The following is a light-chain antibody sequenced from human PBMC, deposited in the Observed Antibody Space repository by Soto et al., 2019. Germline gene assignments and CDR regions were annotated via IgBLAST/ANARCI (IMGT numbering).Light chain of an antibody. J-gene: IGLJ2*01. V-gene: IGLV2-14*01. CDR3: SSYTSSNTVL. CDR1: SSDVGGYSY. CDR2: EVS. Sequence: QSALTQPASVSGSPGQSITISCTGTSSDVGGYSYVSWYQQHPGRAPKLMIYEVSNRPSGVSNRFSGSKSGNTASLTISGLQAEDEADYYCSSYTSSNTVLFGGGTKLT.